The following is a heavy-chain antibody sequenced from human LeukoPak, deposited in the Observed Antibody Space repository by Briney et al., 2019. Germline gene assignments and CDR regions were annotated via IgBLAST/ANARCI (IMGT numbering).Heavy chain of an antibody. CDR2: INPNSGGT. CDR1: GYTFTGYY. CDR3: ARWGYYDSSGYPIPDY. V-gene: IGHV1-2*02. D-gene: IGHD3-22*01. Sequence: ASVKVSCKASGYTFTGYYMHWVRQAPGQGLEWMGWINPNSGGTNYAQKFQGRVTMTRDTSISTAYMELSRLRSDDTAVYYCARWGYYDSSGYPIPDYWGQGTLVTVSS. J-gene: IGHJ4*02.